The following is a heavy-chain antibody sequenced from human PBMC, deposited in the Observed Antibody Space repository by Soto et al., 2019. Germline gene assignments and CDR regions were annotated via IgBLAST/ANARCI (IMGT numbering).Heavy chain of an antibody. Sequence: GVSLTLSWKSSGYGFTRYWISWVRQMPGKGLEWMGRIDPSDSYTNYSPSFQGHVTISAAKSISTAYLQWSSLKASDNAMYDFGRHFRETVIGTYSSHPGIHAGGPGTSFAVS. V-gene: IGHV5-10-1*01. CDR3: GRHFRETVIGTYSSHPGIHA. J-gene: IGHJ6*02. CDR1: GYGFTRYW. CDR2: IDPSDSYT. D-gene: IGHD3-10*01.